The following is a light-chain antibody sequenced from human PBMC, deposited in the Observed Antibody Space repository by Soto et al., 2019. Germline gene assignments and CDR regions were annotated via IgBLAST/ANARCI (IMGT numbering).Light chain of an antibody. V-gene: IGLV2-23*02. Sequence: QSALTQPASVSGSPGQSITISCTGTSSDVGSYNFVSWYQQHPGKAPQVMIYEVTKRPSGVSDRFSGSKSANTASLTISPLQAEDEADYYCCSYASSSTYVFGTGIKLTVL. J-gene: IGLJ1*01. CDR3: CSYASSSTYV. CDR1: SSDVGSYNF. CDR2: EVT.